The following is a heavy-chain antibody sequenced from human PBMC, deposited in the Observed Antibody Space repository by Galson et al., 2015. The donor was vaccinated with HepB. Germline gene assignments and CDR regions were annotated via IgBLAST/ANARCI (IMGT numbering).Heavy chain of an antibody. D-gene: IGHD3-10*01. CDR2: IIPILGIA. CDR3: ASQNPGSGSTYYFDY. V-gene: IGHV1-69*02. CDR1: GGTFSSYT. J-gene: IGHJ4*02. Sequence: SVKVSCKASGGTFSSYTISWVRQAPGQGLEWMGRIIPILGIANYAQKFQGRVTITADKSTSTAYMELSSLRSEDTAVYYCASQNPGSGSTYYFDYWGQGTLVTVSS.